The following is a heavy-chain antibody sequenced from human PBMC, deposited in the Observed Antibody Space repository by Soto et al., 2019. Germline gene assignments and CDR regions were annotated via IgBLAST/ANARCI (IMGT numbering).Heavy chain of an antibody. D-gene: IGHD3-3*01. J-gene: IGHJ5*01. V-gene: IGHV2-5*01. CDR1: GFSLSSSGVG. CDR3: VRDTRPYDFWGGYYDS. CDR2: THGNDDT. Sequence: QITLKESGPTLVKPTQTLTLTCTFSGFSLSSSGVGVGWIRQPPGKALEWLAVTHGNDDTRYNPSLKSRLALTKDTSKTQVVLTMTNMDPVDTATYFCVRDTRPYDFWGGYYDSWGPGTLFTVSS.